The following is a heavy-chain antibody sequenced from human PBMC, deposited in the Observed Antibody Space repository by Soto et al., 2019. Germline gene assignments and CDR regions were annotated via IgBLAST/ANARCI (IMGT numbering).Heavy chain of an antibody. CDR3: ASRSGQLPYYFDY. Sequence: ASVKVSCKASGYTFTNYGISWVRQAPGQGLEWMGWISAYKGNTNYAQKFQGRVTMTTDTSTSTAYMELRSLRTDDTAVYYCASRSGQLPYYFDYWGQGTLVTVSS. V-gene: IGHV1-18*01. J-gene: IGHJ4*02. CDR1: GYTFTNYG. D-gene: IGHD6-6*01. CDR2: ISAYKGNT.